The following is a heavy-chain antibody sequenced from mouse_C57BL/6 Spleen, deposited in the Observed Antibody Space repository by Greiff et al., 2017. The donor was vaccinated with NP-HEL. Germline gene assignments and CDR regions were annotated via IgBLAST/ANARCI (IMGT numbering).Heavy chain of an antibody. V-gene: IGHV1-54*01. D-gene: IGHD2-4*01. CDR3: ARSLDCDDSSFAY. Sequence: VQLQQSGAELVRPGTSVKVSCKASGYAFTNYLIEWVKQRPGQGLEWIGVINPGSGGTNYNEKFKGKATLTADKSSSTAYMQLSSLTSEDSAVYCCARSLDCDDSSFAYWGQGTLVTVSA. CDR1: GYAFTNYL. CDR2: INPGSGGT. J-gene: IGHJ3*01.